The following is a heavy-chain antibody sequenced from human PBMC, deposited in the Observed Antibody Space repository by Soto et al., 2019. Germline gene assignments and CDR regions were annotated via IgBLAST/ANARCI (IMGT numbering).Heavy chain of an antibody. D-gene: IGHD3-10*01. V-gene: IGHV3-53*01. Sequence: SCAASGFTVTSNYLTWVRQAPGKGLEWVSVIYRSGATYYPDSVRGRFTASRDYSHNTLYLQMDSLRVEDTAVYYCARDSGMIRGSYGVDVWGPGTTVTVSS. J-gene: IGHJ6*02. CDR3: ARDSGMIRGSYGVDV. CDR1: GFTVTSNY. CDR2: IYRSGAT.